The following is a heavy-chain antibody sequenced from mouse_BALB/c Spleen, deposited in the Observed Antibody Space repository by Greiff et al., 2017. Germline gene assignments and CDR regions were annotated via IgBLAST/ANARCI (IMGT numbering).Heavy chain of an antibody. CDR2: INPNNGGT. CDR1: GYTFTDYN. D-gene: IGHD2-4*01. Sequence: EVQLQQSGPELVKPGASVKIPCKASGYTFTDYNMDWVKQSHGKSLEWIGDINPNNGGTIYNQKFKGKATLTVDKSSSTAYMELRSLTSEDTAVYYCARDMGLRRPAWFAYWGQGTLVTVSA. V-gene: IGHV1-18*01. CDR3: ARDMGLRRPAWFAY. J-gene: IGHJ3*01.